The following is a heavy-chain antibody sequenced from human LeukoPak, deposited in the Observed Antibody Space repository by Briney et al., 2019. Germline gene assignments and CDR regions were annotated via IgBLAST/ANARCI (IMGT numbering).Heavy chain of an antibody. D-gene: IGHD3-22*01. V-gene: IGHV4-39*01. CDR2: IYYSGST. CDR1: GGSVSSSSYY. J-gene: IGHJ5*02. Sequence: SETLSLTCTVSGGSVSSSSYYWGWIRQPPGKGLEWIGSIYYSGSTYYNPSLKSRVTISVDTSKNQFSLKLSSVTAADTAVYYCARQAYYYDSSGYYYFRWFDPWGQGTLVTVSS. CDR3: ARQAYYYDSSGYYYFRWFDP.